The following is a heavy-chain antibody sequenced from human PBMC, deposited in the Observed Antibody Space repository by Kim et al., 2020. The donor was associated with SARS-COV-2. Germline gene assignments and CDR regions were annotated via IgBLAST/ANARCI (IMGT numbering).Heavy chain of an antibody. V-gene: IGHV4-31*03. Sequence: SETLSLTCTVSGGSISSGGYYWSWIRQHPGKGLEWIGYIYYSGSTYYNPSLKSRVTISVDTSKNQFSLKLSSVTAADTAVYYCARAPDDGSGSYPFDYWGQGTLVTVSS. CDR2: IYYSGST. CDR3: ARAPDDGSGSYPFDY. CDR1: GGSISSGGYY. D-gene: IGHD3-10*01. J-gene: IGHJ4*02.